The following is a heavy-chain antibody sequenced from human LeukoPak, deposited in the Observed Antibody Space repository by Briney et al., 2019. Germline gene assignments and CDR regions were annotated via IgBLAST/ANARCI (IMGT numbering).Heavy chain of an antibody. V-gene: IGHV1-2*02. CDR3: ARDLFAWIKSYGYYFDY. D-gene: IGHD3-10*01. CDR1: GYTFTGYY. J-gene: IGHJ4*02. Sequence: ASVKVSCKVSGYTFTGYYMHWVRQAPGQGLEWMGWINPNSGGTNYAQKFQGRVTMTRDTSISTAYMGLSRLRSDDTAVYYCARDLFAWIKSYGYYFDYWGQGTLVTVSS. CDR2: INPNSGGT.